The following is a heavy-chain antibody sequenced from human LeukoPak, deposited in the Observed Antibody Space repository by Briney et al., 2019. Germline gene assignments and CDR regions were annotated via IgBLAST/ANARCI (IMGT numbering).Heavy chain of an antibody. J-gene: IGHJ6*02. V-gene: IGHV3-23*01. CDR3: AKGLTVNGYQLLYSYYYYGMDV. D-gene: IGHD2-2*01. CDR1: GFTFSSYA. CDR2: ISGSGGST. Sequence: HSGGSLRLSCAASGFTFSSYAMSWVRQAPAKGLEWVSAISGSGGSTYYADSVKGRFTISRDNSKNTLYLQMNSLRAEDTAVYYCAKGLTVNGYQLLYSYYYYGMDVWGQGTTVTVSS.